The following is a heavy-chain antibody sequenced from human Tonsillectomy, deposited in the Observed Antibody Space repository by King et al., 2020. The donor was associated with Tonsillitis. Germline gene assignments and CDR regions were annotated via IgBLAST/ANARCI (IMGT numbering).Heavy chain of an antibody. D-gene: IGHD5-18*01. V-gene: IGHV3-21*01. CDR1: GFTFSSYS. CDR2: ISGSRSYI. CDR3: ARGGVDTGGPDYYFYYMDV. J-gene: IGHJ6*03. Sequence: VQLVESGGGLVKPGGSLRLSCAASGFTFSSYSMNWVRQAPGKGLEWVSSISGSRSYIYYADSVQGRFTISRDNAKNSLYLQMNSLRAEDTAVYYCARGGVDTGGPDYYFYYMDVWGKGTTVTVSS.